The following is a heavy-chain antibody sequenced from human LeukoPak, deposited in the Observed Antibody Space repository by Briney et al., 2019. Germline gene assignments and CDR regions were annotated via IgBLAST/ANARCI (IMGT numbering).Heavy chain of an antibody. CDR2: IWYDGSNK. D-gene: IGHD3-22*01. CDR1: GFTFSSYG. CDR3: AKDVWVDSSGYGDY. Sequence: GRSLRLSCAASGFTFSSYGMHLVRQAPGKGLEWVAVIWYDGSNKYYADSVKGRFTISRDNSKNTLYLQMNSLRAEDTAVYYCAKDVWVDSSGYGDYWGQGTLVTVSS. J-gene: IGHJ4*02. V-gene: IGHV3-33*06.